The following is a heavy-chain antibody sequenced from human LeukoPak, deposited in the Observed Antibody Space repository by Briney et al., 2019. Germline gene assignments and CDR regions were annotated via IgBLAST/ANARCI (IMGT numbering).Heavy chain of an antibody. CDR1: GGSISSYY. Sequence: SETLSLTCTVSGGSISSYYWSWIRQPPGKGLEWIGYIYYSGSTNYNPSLKSRVTISVDTSKNQFSLKLSSVTAADTAVYYCAREVVEWGIAVAGGSVDYWGQGTLVTVSS. J-gene: IGHJ4*02. V-gene: IGHV4-59*12. CDR3: AREVVEWGIAVAGGSVDY. CDR2: IYYSGST. D-gene: IGHD6-19*01.